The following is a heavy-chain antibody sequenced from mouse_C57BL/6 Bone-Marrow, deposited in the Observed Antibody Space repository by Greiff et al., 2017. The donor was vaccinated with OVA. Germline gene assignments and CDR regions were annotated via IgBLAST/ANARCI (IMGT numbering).Heavy chain of an antibody. D-gene: IGHD1-1*01. V-gene: IGHV2-9-1*01. CDR3: ASPYYGRGGDAMDY. J-gene: IGHJ4*01. Sequence: QVQLKESGPGLVAPSQSLSITCTVSGFSLTSYAISWVRQPPGKGLEWLGVIWTGGGTNYNSALKSRLSISKDNSKSQVFLKMNSLQTDDTARYYCASPYYGRGGDAMDYWGQGTSVTVSS. CDR2: IWTGGGT. CDR1: GFSLTSYA.